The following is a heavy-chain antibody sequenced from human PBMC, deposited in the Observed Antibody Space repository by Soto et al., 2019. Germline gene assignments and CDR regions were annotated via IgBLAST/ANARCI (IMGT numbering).Heavy chain of an antibody. V-gene: IGHV3-23*01. CDR2: ISAGGDRT. CDR1: GFTFSHYP. J-gene: IGHJ4*02. Sequence: EVQVSESGGGLVQPGGSLRLSCATSGFTFSHYPMNWVRQAPGKGLEWVSGISAGGDRTYYADSVKGRFTIFRDNSENSVSLQMNSLRVEDTAVYYCARRVWGQGTLVTVSS. CDR3: ARRV.